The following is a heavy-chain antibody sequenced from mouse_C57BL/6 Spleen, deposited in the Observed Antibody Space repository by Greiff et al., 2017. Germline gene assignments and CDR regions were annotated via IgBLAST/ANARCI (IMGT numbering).Heavy chain of an antibody. CDR1: GYTFTSYG. V-gene: IGHV1-81*01. D-gene: IGHD2-5*01. CDR2: IYPRSGNT. J-gene: IGHJ3*01. CDR3: AREDYSNAWFAD. Sequence: QVQLKQSGAELARPGASVKLSCKASGYTFTSYGISWVKQRTGQGLEWIGEIYPRSGNTYYNEKFKGKATLTADKSSSTAYMELRSLTSEDSAVYFCAREDYSNAWFADWGQGTLVTVSA.